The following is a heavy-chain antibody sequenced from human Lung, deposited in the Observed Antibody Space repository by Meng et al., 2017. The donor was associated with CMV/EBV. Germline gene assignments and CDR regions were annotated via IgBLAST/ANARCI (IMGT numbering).Heavy chain of an antibody. CDR1: GFTFSDYY. J-gene: IGHJ4*02. D-gene: IGHD5-18*01. CDR3: ARVRTAMAYYFDY. V-gene: IGHV3-11*01. Sequence: SCAASGFTFSDYYMSWIRQAPGKGLEWVSYISSSGSTIYYADSVKGRFTISRDNAKNSLYLQMNSLRAEDTAVHYCARVRTAMAYYFDYWGQGTLVTVSS. CDR2: ISSSGSTI.